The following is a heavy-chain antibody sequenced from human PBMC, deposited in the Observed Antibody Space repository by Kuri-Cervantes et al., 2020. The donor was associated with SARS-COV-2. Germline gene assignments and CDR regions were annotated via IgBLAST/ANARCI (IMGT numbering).Heavy chain of an antibody. V-gene: IGHV3-30-3*01. Sequence: GGSLRLSCAASGFTFSSYAMHWVRQAPGKGLEWVAVISYDGSNKYYADSVKGRFTISRDNSKNTLYPQMNSLRAEDTAVYYCARDPLAARLVVVILGAFDIWGQGTMVTVSS. CDR3: ARDPLAARLVVVILGAFDI. D-gene: IGHD3-22*01. J-gene: IGHJ3*02. CDR2: ISYDGSNK. CDR1: GFTFSSYA.